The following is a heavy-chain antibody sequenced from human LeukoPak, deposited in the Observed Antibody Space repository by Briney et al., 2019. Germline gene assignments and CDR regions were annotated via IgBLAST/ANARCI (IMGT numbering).Heavy chain of an antibody. D-gene: IGHD6-6*01. CDR3: AREGRSSSTAFDI. J-gene: IGHJ3*02. Sequence: GSLRLSCAASGFTFSSYGMSWIRQPPGKGLEWIGEINHSGSTNYNPSLKSRVTISVDTSKNQFSLKLSSVTAADTAVYYCAREGRSSSTAFDIWGQGTMVTVSS. V-gene: IGHV4-34*01. CDR2: INHSGST. CDR1: GFTFSSYG.